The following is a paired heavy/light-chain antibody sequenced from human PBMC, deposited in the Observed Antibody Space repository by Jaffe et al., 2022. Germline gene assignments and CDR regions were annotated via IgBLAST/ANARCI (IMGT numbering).Light chain of an antibody. CDR1: QSVLYSSNNKNY. CDR2: WAS. CDR3: QQYYNAPWT. J-gene: IGKJ1*01. Sequence: DIVMTQSPDSLAVSLGERATITCKSSQSVLYSSNNKNYLAWYQQKSGQPPKLLIYWASTRESGVPDRFSGSGSGTDFTLTISSLQTEDVAVYYCQQYYNAPWTFGQGTKVEIK. V-gene: IGKV4-1*01.
Heavy chain of an antibody. V-gene: IGHV3-48*03. CDR2: ISNTGSTK. J-gene: IGHJ4*02. CDR3: ARSAGPLDY. CDR1: GFTFSCCD. Sequence: EVQLVESGGGLVQPGGSLRLSCAASGFTFSCCDMNWVRQAPGKGLEWVSYISNTGSTKYYADSVKGRFTISRDNAKNSLYLQMNSLRAEDTAIYYCARSAGPLDYWGQGALVTVSS.